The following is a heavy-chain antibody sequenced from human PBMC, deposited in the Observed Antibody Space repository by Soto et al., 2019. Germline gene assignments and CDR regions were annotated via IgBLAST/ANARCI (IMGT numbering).Heavy chain of an antibody. Sequence: EVQLVESGGGLVKPGGSLRLSCAASGFTFSSYSMNWVRQAPGKGLEWVSSISSRSSYIYYADSVKGRFTISRDNAKNSLYLQMNSLRAEDTAVYYCARERSQFPDYWGQGTLVTVSS. CDR2: ISSRSSYI. CDR3: ARERSQFPDY. D-gene: IGHD3-10*01. J-gene: IGHJ4*02. V-gene: IGHV3-21*01. CDR1: GFTFSSYS.